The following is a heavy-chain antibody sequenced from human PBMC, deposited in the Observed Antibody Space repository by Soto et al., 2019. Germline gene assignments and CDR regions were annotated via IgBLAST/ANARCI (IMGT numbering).Heavy chain of an antibody. J-gene: IGHJ5*02. CDR1: GGSFSNYY. CDR2: IYYNGSA. D-gene: IGHD3-22*01. CDR3: ARAGAINYDVHLGP. V-gene: IGHV4-59*01. Sequence: ASETLSLTCTVSGGSFSNYYWSWFRQPPGKGLEWIGFIYYNGSADYNPSLKSRVTISVDTTKNYFSMKVISVTAVDTAVYYCARAGAINYDVHLGPWGQGTLVTVSS.